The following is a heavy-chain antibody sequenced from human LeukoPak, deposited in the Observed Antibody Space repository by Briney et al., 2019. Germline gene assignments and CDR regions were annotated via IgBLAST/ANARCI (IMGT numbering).Heavy chain of an antibody. CDR3: ARVGGRGWSDY. J-gene: IGHJ4*02. D-gene: IGHD6-19*01. CDR1: GFTFSSYA. CDR2: ISYDGSNK. Sequence: GGSLRLSCAASGFTFSSYAMHWVRQAPGKGLEWVAVISYDGSNKYYADSVKGRFTISRDNSKNTLYLQMNSLRAEDTAVYYCARVGGRGWSDYWGQGTLVTVSS. V-gene: IGHV3-30-3*01.